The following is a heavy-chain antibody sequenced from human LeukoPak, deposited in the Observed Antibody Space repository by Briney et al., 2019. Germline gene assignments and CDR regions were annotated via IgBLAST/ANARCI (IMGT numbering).Heavy chain of an antibody. CDR3: ARGPAMAVGSFDY. CDR1: GFTFSSYA. J-gene: IGHJ4*02. Sequence: PGGSLRLSCAASGFTFSSYAMHWVRQAPGKGLEWVAVISYDGSNKYYADFVKGRFTISRDNSKNTLYLQMNSLRAEDTAVYYCARGPAMAVGSFDYWGQGTLVTVSS. CDR2: ISYDGSNK. V-gene: IGHV3-30*04. D-gene: IGHD2-15*01.